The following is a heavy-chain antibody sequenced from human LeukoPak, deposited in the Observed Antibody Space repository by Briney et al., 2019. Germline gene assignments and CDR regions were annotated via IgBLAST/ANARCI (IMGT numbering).Heavy chain of an antibody. CDR2: IYYSGST. Sequence: KPSETLSLTCTVSGGSISSSSYYWGWIRQPPGKGLEWIGSIYYSGSTYYNPSLKSRVTISVDTSKNQFSLKLSSVTAADTAVYYCARDRGVGATTIDWGQGTLVTVSS. CDR1: GGSISSSSYY. J-gene: IGHJ4*02. V-gene: IGHV4-39*07. CDR3: ARDRGVGATTID. D-gene: IGHD1-26*01.